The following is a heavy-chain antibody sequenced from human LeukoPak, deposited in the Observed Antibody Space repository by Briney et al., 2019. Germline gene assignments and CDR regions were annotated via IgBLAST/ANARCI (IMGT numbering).Heavy chain of an antibody. CDR2: ISSSGSTI. Sequence: GGSLRLSCAASGFTFSDYYMSWIRLAPGKGLEWVSYISSSGSTIYYADSVKGRFTISRDNGKNSLYMQMNSLRAEDTAVYYCARVLRDGYNYLDYWGQGTLVTVSS. V-gene: IGHV3-11*01. J-gene: IGHJ4*02. D-gene: IGHD5-24*01. CDR1: GFTFSDYY. CDR3: ARVLRDGYNYLDY.